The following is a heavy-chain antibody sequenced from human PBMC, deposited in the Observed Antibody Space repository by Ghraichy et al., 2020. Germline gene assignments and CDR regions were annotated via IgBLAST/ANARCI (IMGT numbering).Heavy chain of an antibody. CDR3: ARDSIAAALGY. V-gene: IGHV3-11*04. Sequence: GESLNISCAASGFTFSDYYMSWIRQAPGKGLEWVSYISSSGSTIYYADSVKGRFTISRDNAKNSLYLQMNSLRAEDTAVYYCARDSIAAALGYWGQGTLVTVSS. CDR1: GFTFSDYY. J-gene: IGHJ4*02. CDR2: ISSSGSTI. D-gene: IGHD6-13*01.